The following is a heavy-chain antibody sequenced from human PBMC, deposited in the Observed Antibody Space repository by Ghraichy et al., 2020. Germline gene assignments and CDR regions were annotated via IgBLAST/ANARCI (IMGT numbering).Heavy chain of an antibody. Sequence: GGSLRLSCAASGFTFSSYWMSWVRQAPGKGLEWVANIKQDGSEKYYVDSVKGRFTISRDNAKNSLYLQMNSLRAEDTAVYYCARTKYYYDSSGYNDYWGQGTRV. V-gene: IGHV3-7*03. CDR3: ARTKYYYDSSGYNDY. J-gene: IGHJ4*02. CDR1: GFTFSSYW. CDR2: IKQDGSEK. D-gene: IGHD3-22*01.